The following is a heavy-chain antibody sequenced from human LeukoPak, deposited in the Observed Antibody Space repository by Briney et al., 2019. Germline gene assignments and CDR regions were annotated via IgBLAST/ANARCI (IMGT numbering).Heavy chain of an antibody. D-gene: IGHD1-1*01. CDR2: IWYDGSNK. Sequence: GGSLRLSCAASGFTFSTYGMHWVRQAPGKGLEWVAVIWYDGSNKYYADSVKGRFTISRDNSKNTLYLQMNSLRAEDTGVYYCARGGNWNYIDYWGQGTLVTVSS. CDR1: GFTFSTYG. V-gene: IGHV3-33*01. J-gene: IGHJ4*02. CDR3: ARGGNWNYIDY.